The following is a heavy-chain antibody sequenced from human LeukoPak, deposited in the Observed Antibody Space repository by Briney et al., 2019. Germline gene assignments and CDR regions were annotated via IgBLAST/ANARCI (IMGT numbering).Heavy chain of an antibody. J-gene: IGHJ2*01. V-gene: IGHV1-2*02. Sequence: ASVKVSCKASGYTFTGYYMHWVRQAPGQGLEWMGWINPNSGGTNYAQKFQGRVTMTTDTSTSTAYMELRSLRSDDTAVYYCARLPDWGGVYWYFDLWGRGTLVTVSS. CDR1: GYTFTGYY. D-gene: IGHD2-8*02. CDR2: INPNSGGT. CDR3: ARLPDWGGVYWYFDL.